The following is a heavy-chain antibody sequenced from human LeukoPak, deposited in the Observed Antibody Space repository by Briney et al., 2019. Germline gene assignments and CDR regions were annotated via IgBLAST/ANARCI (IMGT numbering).Heavy chain of an antibody. CDR1: GGSIRSTNW. CDR3: SRESGAFRPFGY. V-gene: IGHV4/OR15-8*02. Sequence: PSETLSLTCGVSGGSIRSTNWWSWVRQPPGQGLEWIGEISLSGQTNFNPSLNGRVTMSLDESRNQISLTLTSVTAADTAIYYCSRESGAFRPFGYWGQGTLLIVPP. D-gene: IGHD1-26*01. CDR2: ISLSGQT. J-gene: IGHJ4*02.